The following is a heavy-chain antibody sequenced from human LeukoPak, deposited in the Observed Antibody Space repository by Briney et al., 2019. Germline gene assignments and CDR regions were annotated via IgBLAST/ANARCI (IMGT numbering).Heavy chain of an antibody. J-gene: IGHJ6*03. Sequence: SVKVSFKASGGTFSSHAIAWVRQAPGQGPEWMGGIIPISGTADYAQKFQGRVTITTDQSTSTACMELSSLTSDDTAVYYCARGLQYQLLKALRYYYMDVWGEGTTVTVSS. D-gene: IGHD2-2*01. V-gene: IGHV1-69*05. CDR3: ARGLQYQLLKALRYYYMDV. CDR2: IIPISGTA. CDR1: GGTFSSHA.